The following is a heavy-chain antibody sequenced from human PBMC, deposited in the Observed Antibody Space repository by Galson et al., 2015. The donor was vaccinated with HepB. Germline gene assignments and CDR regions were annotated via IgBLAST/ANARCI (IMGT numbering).Heavy chain of an antibody. CDR1: GFTFSTYS. V-gene: IGHV3-21*06. CDR3: ARGRGDIGGYYAFDY. D-gene: IGHD3-22*01. J-gene: IGHJ4*02. Sequence: SLRLSCAASGFTFSTYSLNWVRQAPGKGLEWVSAVSSSSIYKYYADSVKGRFTISRDNAKSSLYVQMNNLRVEDTAVYYCARGRGDIGGYYAFDYWGKGALVTVFS. CDR2: VSSSSIYK.